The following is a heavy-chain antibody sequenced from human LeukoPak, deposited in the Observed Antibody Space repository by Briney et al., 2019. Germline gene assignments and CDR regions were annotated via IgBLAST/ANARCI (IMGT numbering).Heavy chain of an antibody. J-gene: IGHJ4*02. V-gene: IGHV3-23*01. CDR2: ISGSGGST. CDR3: AKVNGYSSGWYYFDY. CDR1: GFTFNNYW. D-gene: IGHD6-19*01. Sequence: GGSLRLSCATSGFTFNNYWMSWVRQAPGKGLEWVSAISGSGGSTYYADSVKGRFTISRDNSKNTLYLQMNSLRAEDTAVYYCAKVNGYSSGWYYFDYWGQGTLVTVSS.